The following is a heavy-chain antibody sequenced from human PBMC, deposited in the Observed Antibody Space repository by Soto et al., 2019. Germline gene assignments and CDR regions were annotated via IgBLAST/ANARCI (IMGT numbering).Heavy chain of an antibody. J-gene: IGHJ2*01. V-gene: IGHV3-53*01. CDR1: DFTVSSNY. Sequence: EVQLVESGGDLIQAGGSLRLSCAASDFTVSSNYMTWVRQAPGKGLECVSAIFRDGKTYYADYVKGRFTISRDNSKNTVCLQMDSLRADDTAVYYCATSLFWPGYFDLWGRGTLVTVSS. CDR2: IFRDGKT. D-gene: IGHD2-21*01. CDR3: ATSLFWPGYFDL.